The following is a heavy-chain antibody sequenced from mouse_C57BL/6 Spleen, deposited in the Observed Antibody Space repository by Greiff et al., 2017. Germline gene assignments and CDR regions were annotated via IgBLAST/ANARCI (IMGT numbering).Heavy chain of an antibody. Sequence: DVMLVESGGGLVKPGGSLKLSCAASGFTFSDYGMHWVRQAPEKGLEWVAYISSGSSTIYYADTVKGRFTISRDNAKNTLFLQMTSLRSEDTAMYYCATDYYGSSPHYYAMDYWGQGTSVTVSS. CDR1: GFTFSDYG. J-gene: IGHJ4*01. CDR2: ISSGSSTI. D-gene: IGHD1-1*01. V-gene: IGHV5-17*01. CDR3: ATDYYGSSPHYYAMDY.